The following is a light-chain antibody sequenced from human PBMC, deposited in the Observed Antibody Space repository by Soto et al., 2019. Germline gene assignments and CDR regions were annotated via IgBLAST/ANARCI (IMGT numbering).Light chain of an antibody. Sequence: EIVLTQSPGTLSLSPGERATLSCRASQSVSYSYLAWYQQKLGQAPRLLIYGASSRATGVPDRFSGSGYGTDFTLTISRLEPEDFAVYYCHQYGSSPRTFGQGTKVEVK. CDR2: GAS. J-gene: IGKJ1*01. CDR1: QSVSYSY. CDR3: HQYGSSPRT. V-gene: IGKV3-20*01.